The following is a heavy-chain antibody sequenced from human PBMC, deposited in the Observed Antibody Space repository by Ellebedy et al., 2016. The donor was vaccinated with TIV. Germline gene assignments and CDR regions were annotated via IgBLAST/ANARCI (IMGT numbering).Heavy chain of an antibody. CDR3: ACFDNRGNYSDY. CDR1: GFTFSNYG. V-gene: IGHV3-33*01. Sequence: GESLKISXAVSGFTFSNYGMHWIRQAPGKGLEWVAVIYYDGRKKYYAESVRGRFTISRDNSKNTLYLQMDSLRAEDTAVYYCACFDNRGNYSDYWGRGALVTVSS. J-gene: IGHJ4*02. CDR2: IYYDGRKK. D-gene: IGHD3-22*01.